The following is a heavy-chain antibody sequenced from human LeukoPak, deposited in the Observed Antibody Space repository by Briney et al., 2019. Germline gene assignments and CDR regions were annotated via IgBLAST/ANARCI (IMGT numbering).Heavy chain of an antibody. J-gene: IGHJ5*02. V-gene: IGHV4-34*01. Sequence: PSETLSLTCAVYGGSFSGYYWSWIRQPPGKGLEWIGEINHSGSTNYNPSLKSRVTISVDTSKNQFSLKLTSVTAADTAVYYCASKWLALTWFDPWGQGTLVTASS. CDR1: GGSFSGYY. CDR3: ASKWLALTWFDP. D-gene: IGHD6-19*01. CDR2: INHSGST.